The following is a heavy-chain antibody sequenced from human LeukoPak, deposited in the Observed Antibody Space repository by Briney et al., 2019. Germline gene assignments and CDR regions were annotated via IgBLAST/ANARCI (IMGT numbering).Heavy chain of an antibody. CDR2: IYSGGST. D-gene: IGHD2/OR15-2a*01. Sequence: GGSLRLSCAASGFTVSSNYMSWVRQAPGKGLEWVSVIYSGGSTYYADSVKGRFTISRDNSKNTLYLQMNSLRAEDTAVYYCARSLSRYYYYYMDVWGKGTTVNVSS. CDR1: GFTVSSNY. J-gene: IGHJ6*03. CDR3: ARSLSRYYYYYMDV. V-gene: IGHV3-53*01.